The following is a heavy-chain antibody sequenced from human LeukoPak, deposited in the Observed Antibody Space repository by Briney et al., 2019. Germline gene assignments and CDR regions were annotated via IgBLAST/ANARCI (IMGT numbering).Heavy chain of an antibody. D-gene: IGHD4-11*01. CDR2: ISWNSGSI. CDR1: GFTFDDYA. J-gene: IGHJ3*02. V-gene: IGHV3-9*01. Sequence: PGRSLSLSCAASGFTFDDYAMHWVRQAPGKGLEWVSGISWNSGSIGYADSVKGRFTISRDNAKNSLYLQMNSLRAEDTALYYCAKKLTSGAFDIWGQGTMVTVSS. CDR3: AKKLTSGAFDI.